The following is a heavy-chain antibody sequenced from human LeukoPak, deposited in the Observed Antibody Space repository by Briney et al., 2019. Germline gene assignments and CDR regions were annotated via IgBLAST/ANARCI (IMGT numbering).Heavy chain of an antibody. V-gene: IGHV3-23*01. CDR2: ISGSGGTT. J-gene: IGHJ4*02. CDR1: GFTFSSYA. CDR3: AKDAFCTSTNCYASYFDY. Sequence: GGSLRLSCAASGFTFSSYAMSWFRQAPGKGLEWVSAISGSGGTTHYADSVKGRFTISRDRSKNTLYLQMHSLRAEDTAVYYCAKDAFCTSTNCYASYFDYWGQGTLVTVSS. D-gene: IGHD2-2*01.